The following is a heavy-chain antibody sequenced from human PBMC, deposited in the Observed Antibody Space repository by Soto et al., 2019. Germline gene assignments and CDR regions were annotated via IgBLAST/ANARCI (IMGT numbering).Heavy chain of an antibody. CDR1: GGSLSGYY. D-gene: IGHD1-26*01. V-gene: IGHV4-34*12. Sequence: QVQLQQWGAGLLKPSETLSLTCAVYGGSLSGYYWSWIRQPPGKALEWIGEFIHSGNSSYNPSLTRRVTISVDTSKYQLLLNLRSWTAADKATYYCARHQVRGRTMLGAGECWGQGALVTVSS. J-gene: IGHJ1*01. CDR3: ARHQVRGRTMLGAGEC. CDR2: FIHSGNS.